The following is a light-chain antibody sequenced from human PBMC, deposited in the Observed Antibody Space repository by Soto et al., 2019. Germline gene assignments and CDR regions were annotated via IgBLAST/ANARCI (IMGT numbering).Light chain of an antibody. CDR2: DAS. V-gene: IGKV1-5*01. J-gene: IGKJ1*01. Sequence: DIQMTQSPSTLSASVGDRVTITCRASQSISSWLAWYQQKPGKAPKLLIYDASSLESGVPSRFSGSGSGTEFTLTISSLQPDDFATYYCQQYNSYSERTFGQEPKVDIK. CDR1: QSISSW. CDR3: QQYNSYSERT.